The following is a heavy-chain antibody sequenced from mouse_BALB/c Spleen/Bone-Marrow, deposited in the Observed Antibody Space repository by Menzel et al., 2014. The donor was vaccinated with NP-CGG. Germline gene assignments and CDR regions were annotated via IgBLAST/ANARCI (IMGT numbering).Heavy chain of an antibody. CDR2: IYPGEGDT. Sequence: QVQLQQSGAELARPGASGKLSCKTSGYTFTTYWMQWVKQRPGQGLEWIGAIYPGEGDTRYTQKFKGKATLTADKSSSTAYIQLSNLTSEDSAVYYCSREPSNWGYYWGQGTTLTVSS. CDR3: SREPSNWGYY. V-gene: IGHV1-87*01. CDR1: GYTFTTYW. J-gene: IGHJ2*01.